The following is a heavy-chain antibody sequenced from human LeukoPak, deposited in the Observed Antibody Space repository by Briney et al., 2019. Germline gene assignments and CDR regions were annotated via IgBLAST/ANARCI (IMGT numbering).Heavy chain of an antibody. J-gene: IGHJ5*02. CDR2: IIPIFGTA. Sequence: ASVKVSCKASGGTFSSYAISWVRQAPGQGLEWMGGIIPIFGTANYAQKFQGRVTITTDESTSTAYMELSSLRSEDTAVYYCARGSDHGYCSGGSCYYNWFDPWGQGTLVTVSS. V-gene: IGHV1-69*05. CDR3: ARGSDHGYCSGGSCYYNWFDP. CDR1: GGTFSSYA. D-gene: IGHD2-15*01.